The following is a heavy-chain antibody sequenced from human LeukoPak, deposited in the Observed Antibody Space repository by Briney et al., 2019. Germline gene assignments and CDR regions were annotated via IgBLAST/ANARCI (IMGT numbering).Heavy chain of an antibody. J-gene: IGHJ5*02. CDR2: IHHTGST. CDR1: GYSISSAYY. V-gene: IGHV4-38-2*02. Sequence: SETLSLTCTVSGYSISSAYYWGWIRQPPGKGLEWIGSIHHTGSTYYNPSLKSRATISVDTSKNQFSLKLSSVTAADTAVYYCARVYRGYSYGYNWFDPWGQGTLVTVSS. D-gene: IGHD5-18*01. CDR3: ARVYRGYSYGYNWFDP.